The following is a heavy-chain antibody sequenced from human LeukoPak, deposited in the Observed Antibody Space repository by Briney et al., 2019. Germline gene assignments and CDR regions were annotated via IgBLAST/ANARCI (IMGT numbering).Heavy chain of an antibody. D-gene: IGHD3-3*01. CDR3: ARGGVDFWSGYYKQPPDY. Sequence: SETLSLTCAVYGGSFSGYYWGWFRQPPGRGLGWMGEINHSGSTNYNPSLKSRVTISVDTSKNQFSLKLSSVTAADTAVYYCARGGVDFWSGYYKQPPDYWGQGTLVTVSS. CDR1: GGSFSGYY. J-gene: IGHJ4*02. CDR2: INHSGST. V-gene: IGHV4-34*01.